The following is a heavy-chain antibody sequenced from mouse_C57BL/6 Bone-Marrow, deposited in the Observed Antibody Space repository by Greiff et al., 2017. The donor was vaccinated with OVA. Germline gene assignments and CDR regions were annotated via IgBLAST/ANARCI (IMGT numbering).Heavy chain of an antibody. CDR1: GYSFTGYY. D-gene: IGHD1-1*01. CDR2: INPSTGGT. J-gene: IGHJ3*01. V-gene: IGHV1-42*01. CDR3: ASTVRGAWFAY. Sequence: VQLQQSGPELVKPGASVKISCKASGYSFTGYYMNWVKQSPEKSLEWIGEINPSTGGTTYNQKFKAKATLTVDKSSSTAYMQRKSLTSEDSAVYYCASTVRGAWFAYWGQGTLVTVSA.